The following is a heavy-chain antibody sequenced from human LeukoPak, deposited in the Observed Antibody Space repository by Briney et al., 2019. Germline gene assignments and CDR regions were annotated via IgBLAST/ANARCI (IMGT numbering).Heavy chain of an antibody. D-gene: IGHD6-19*01. J-gene: IGHJ4*02. CDR2: IDSSGST. CDR1: GGSISSYY. V-gene: IGHV4-4*07. Sequence: SETLSLTCTVSGGSISSYYWSWIRQPPGKGLEWIGRIDSSGSTNYNPSLKSRITMSVDTSNNQFSLRLNSVTAADTAVYYCARVIEVAGRGLDYWGQGTLVTVSS. CDR3: ARVIEVAGRGLDY.